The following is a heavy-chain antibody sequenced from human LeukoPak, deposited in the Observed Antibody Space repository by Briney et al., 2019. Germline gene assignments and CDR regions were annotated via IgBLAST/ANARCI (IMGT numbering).Heavy chain of an antibody. D-gene: IGHD2-15*01. V-gene: IGHV1-46*01. J-gene: IGHJ3*02. CDR1: GYTFTSYY. CDR2: INPSGGST. CDR3: ARGLSCSGGSCYHTNKNDAFDI. Sequence: ASVKVSCKASGYTFTSYYMHWVRQAPGQGLEWMGIINPSGGSTSYAQKFQGRVTMTRDMSTSTVYMELSSLRSEDTAVYYCARGLSCSGGSCYHTNKNDAFDIWGQGTMVTVSS.